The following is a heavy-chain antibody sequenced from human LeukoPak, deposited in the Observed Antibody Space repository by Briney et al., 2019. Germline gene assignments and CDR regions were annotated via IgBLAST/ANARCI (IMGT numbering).Heavy chain of an antibody. J-gene: IGHJ3*02. CDR2: IHPGDSDT. V-gene: IGHV5-51*01. CDR1: GYSVTSYW. D-gene: IGHD3-10*01. CDR3: ARPRTYYYGSGSPDAFDI. Sequence: GESLKISCKCSGYSVTSYWIGWVRQMPGKGLEWMGIIHPGDSDTRYSPSFQGQVTISADKSISTAYLQWSSLKASDTAMYYCARPRTYYYGSGSPDAFDIWGQGTMVTVSS.